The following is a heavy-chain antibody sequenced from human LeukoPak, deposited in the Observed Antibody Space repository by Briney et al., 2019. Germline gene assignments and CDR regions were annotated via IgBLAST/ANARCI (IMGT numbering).Heavy chain of an antibody. D-gene: IGHD7-27*01. CDR3: VSRLGRNYYALDV. J-gene: IGHJ6*02. CDR2: IYYSGST. V-gene: IGHV4-59*08. CDR1: GGSISSYY. Sequence: SETLSLTCTVSGGSISSYYWSWIRQPPGKGLEWIGYIYYSGSTNYNPSLKSRVTISTDTSKSQFSLKLSSVTAADTAVYYCVSRLGRNYYALDVWGQGTTVTVSS.